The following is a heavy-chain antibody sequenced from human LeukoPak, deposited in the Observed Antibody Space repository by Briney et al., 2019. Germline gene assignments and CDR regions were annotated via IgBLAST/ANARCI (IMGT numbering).Heavy chain of an antibody. CDR3: ARTSNTERYYYDGALDAFDI. CDR2: IYHSGST. J-gene: IGHJ3*02. D-gene: IGHD3-22*01. CDR1: GGSISSGGYY. Sequence: PSQTLSLTCTVSGGSISSGGYYWRWIRQPPGKGLEWIGYIYHSGSTYYNPSLKSRVTISVDRSKNQFSLKLSSVTAADTAVYYCARTSNTERYYYDGALDAFDIWGQGTMVTVSS. V-gene: IGHV4-30-2*01.